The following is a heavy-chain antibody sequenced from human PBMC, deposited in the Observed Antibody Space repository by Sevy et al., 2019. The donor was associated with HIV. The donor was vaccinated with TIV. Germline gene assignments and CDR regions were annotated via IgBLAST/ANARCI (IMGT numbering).Heavy chain of an antibody. CDR1: GGTLNNYG. CDR3: ASLRPCGGDCYFFDT. V-gene: IGHV1-69*10. CDR2: IIPSVGIA. J-gene: IGHJ4*02. D-gene: IGHD2-21*02. Sequence: ASVKVSCKASGGTLNNYGMNWVRQAPGQGLEWMGGIIPSVGIASYAQKIKGRAAISADTSTSTLYLEVGRLRSDDTAVYFCASLRPCGGDCYFFDTWGQGTLVTVSS.